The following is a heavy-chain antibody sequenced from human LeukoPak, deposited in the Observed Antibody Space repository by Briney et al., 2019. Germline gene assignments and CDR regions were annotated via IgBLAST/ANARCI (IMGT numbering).Heavy chain of an antibody. V-gene: IGHV3-21*01. J-gene: IGHJ4*02. D-gene: IGHD2-2*01. Sequence: PGGSLRLSGAASGFTFSSYSMNWVRQAPGKGLEWVSSISSSSSYIYYADSVKGRFTISRDNAKNSLYLQMNSQRAEDTAVYYCARDRDVVVVPAAIDYWGQGTLVTVSS. CDR3: ARDRDVVVVPAAIDY. CDR2: ISSSSSYI. CDR1: GFTFSSYS.